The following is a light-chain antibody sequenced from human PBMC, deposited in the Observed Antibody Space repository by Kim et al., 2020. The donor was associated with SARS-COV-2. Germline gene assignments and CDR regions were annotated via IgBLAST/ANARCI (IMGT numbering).Light chain of an antibody. J-gene: IGLJ2*01. CDR2: QDT. V-gene: IGLV3-1*01. CDR3: QVWDSTTTV. Sequence: GYTGQTASITCSGGRLGQKYGCWYQQKPGQSPEVVIYQDTKRPSGIPERFAGSNSGNTATLTISGTRDVDEADYYCQVWDSTTTVFGGGTQLTVL. CDR1: RLGQKY.